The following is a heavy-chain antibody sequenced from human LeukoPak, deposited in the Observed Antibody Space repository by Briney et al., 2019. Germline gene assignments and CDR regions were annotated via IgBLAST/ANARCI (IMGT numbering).Heavy chain of an antibody. CDR2: IYPGDSDT. CDR1: GHSFTSFL. CDR3: ARLAGGVISYYDY. V-gene: IGHV5-51*01. J-gene: IGHJ4*02. D-gene: IGHD3-16*02. Sequence: GESLKIFCKGSGHSFTSFLNGLVGQIPGKSLEGMGIIYPGDSDTRYSPSFQGQVTISADKSISTAYLQWSSLKASDTAMYYCARLAGGVISYYDYWGQGTLVTVSS.